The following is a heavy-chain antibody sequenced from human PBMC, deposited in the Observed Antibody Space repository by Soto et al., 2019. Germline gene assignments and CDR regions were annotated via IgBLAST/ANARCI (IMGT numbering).Heavy chain of an antibody. Sequence: EVQLLESGGGLVQPGGSLRLSCAASGFTFSSYAMSWVRQAPGKGLEWVSAISGSGGSTYYADSVKGRFTISRDNSKNTLYLPMNSRRAEDTAVYYCATLQAYSYGPGAYFDYWGQGTLVTVSS. D-gene: IGHD5-18*01. V-gene: IGHV3-23*01. CDR3: ATLQAYSYGPGAYFDY. CDR2: ISGSGGST. CDR1: GFTFSSYA. J-gene: IGHJ4*02.